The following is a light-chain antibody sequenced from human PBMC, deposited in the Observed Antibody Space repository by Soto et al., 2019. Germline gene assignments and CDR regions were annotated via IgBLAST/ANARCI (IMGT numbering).Light chain of an antibody. J-gene: IGKJ5*01. V-gene: IGKV3-15*01. CDR2: GAF. CDR1: QSISNN. CDR3: QQYNNWPPIT. Sequence: EIVMTQSPATLSVSPGERAALSCRASQSISNNLAWYQQKPGQAPRLLIYGAFTRATDIPARFSGSGSGTEFTLTISSLQSEDFADYYCQQYNNWPPITFGQGTRLEIK.